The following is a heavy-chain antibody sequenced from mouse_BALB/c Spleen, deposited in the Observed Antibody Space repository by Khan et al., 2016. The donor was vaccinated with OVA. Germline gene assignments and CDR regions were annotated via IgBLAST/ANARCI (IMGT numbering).Heavy chain of an antibody. D-gene: IGHD1-3*01. CDR1: GYTFTDYA. CDR2: ISTYYGDA. J-gene: IGHJ3*01. V-gene: IGHV1S137*01. CDR3: ARGSGNSRFAY. Sequence: QVQLQQPGAELVRPGVSVKISCKGSGYTFTDYAMHWVKQSHAKSLEWIGVISTYYGDADYNQKFKGKATMTVEKSSSTAYMELARLTSEDSAIYYCARGSGNSRFAYWGQGTLVTVSA.